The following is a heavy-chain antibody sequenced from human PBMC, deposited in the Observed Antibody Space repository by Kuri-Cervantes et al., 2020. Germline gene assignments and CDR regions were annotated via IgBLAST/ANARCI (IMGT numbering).Heavy chain of an antibody. CDR2: IHHNGVT. Sequence: SETLSLTCDVSGYSIIRGYFWVWIRLPPGKGLQWIGSIHHNGVTHYNPSLTSRVTMSTDTSKTQFSLRLDSLTTADTAVYYCARWTQTTGSFDYWGRGTLVTVSS. D-gene: IGHD1-1*01. CDR1: GYSIIRGYF. V-gene: IGHV4-38-2*01. CDR3: ARWTQTTGSFDY. J-gene: IGHJ4*02.